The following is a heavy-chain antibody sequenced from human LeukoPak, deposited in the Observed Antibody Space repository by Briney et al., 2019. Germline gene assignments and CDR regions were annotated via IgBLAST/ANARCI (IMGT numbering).Heavy chain of an antibody. D-gene: IGHD3-22*01. CDR1: GDSISSGSYY. CDR3: ARDRYYYDSSGYLFDY. CDR2: IYTSGST. J-gene: IGHJ4*02. Sequence: SETLSLTCTVSGDSISSGSYYWSWIRQPAGKGLEWIGRIYTSGSTNYNPSLKSRVTMSVDTSKNQFSLKLSSVTAADTAVYYCARDRYYYDSSGYLFDYWGQGTLVTVSS. V-gene: IGHV4-61*02.